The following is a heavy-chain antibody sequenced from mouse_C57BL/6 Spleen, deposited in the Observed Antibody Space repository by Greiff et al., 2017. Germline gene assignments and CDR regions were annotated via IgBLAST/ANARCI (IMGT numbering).Heavy chain of an antibody. J-gene: IGHJ4*01. D-gene: IGHD2-1*01. V-gene: IGHV1-78*01. Sequence: QVQLQQSDAELVKPGASVKISCKVSGYTFTDHTIHWMKQRPEQGLEWIGYIYPRDGSTKYNEKFKGKATLTADKSSSTAYMQLNSLTSEDSAVYFCARRYYYGNYVYAMDYWGQGTSVTVSS. CDR3: ARRYYYGNYVYAMDY. CDR1: GYTFTDHT. CDR2: IYPRDGST.